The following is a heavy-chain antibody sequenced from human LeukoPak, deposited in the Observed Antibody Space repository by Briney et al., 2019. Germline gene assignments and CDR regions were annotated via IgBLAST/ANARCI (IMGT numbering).Heavy chain of an antibody. CDR1: GYTFTSYA. V-gene: IGHV1-3*03. D-gene: IGHD3-10*01. Sequence: ASVKVSCKASGYTFTSYAMHWVRQAPGQRLEWMGWINAGNGNTKYSQEFQGRVTITRDTSASTAYMELSSLRSEDMAVYYCARXIGGSGRLDPWGQGTLVTVSS. J-gene: IGHJ5*02. CDR3: ARXIGGSGRLDP. CDR2: INAGNGNT.